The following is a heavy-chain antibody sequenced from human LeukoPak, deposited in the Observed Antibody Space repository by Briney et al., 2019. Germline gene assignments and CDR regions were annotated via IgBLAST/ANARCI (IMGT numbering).Heavy chain of an antibody. V-gene: IGHV3-30*04. J-gene: IGHJ3*02. CDR1: GFTFSSYA. Sequence: PGGSLRLSCAASGFTFSSYAMHWVRQAPGKGLEWVAVISYDGSNKYYADSVKGRFTISRDNSKNTLYLQMNSLRAEDTAVYYCAKGGSSGWYYSGSVAAFDIWGQGTMVTVSS. D-gene: IGHD6-19*01. CDR3: AKGGSSGWYYSGSVAAFDI. CDR2: ISYDGSNK.